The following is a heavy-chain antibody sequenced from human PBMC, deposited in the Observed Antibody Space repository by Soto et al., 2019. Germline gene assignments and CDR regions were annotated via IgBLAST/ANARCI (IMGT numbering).Heavy chain of an antibody. V-gene: IGHV6-1*01. CDR1: GDSVSSNSAA. J-gene: IGHJ3*02. Sequence: KQSQTLSLTCAISGDSVSSNSAAWNWIRQSPSRGLEWLGRTYYRSKWYNDYAVSVKSRITINPDTSKNQFSLQLNSVTPEDTAVYYCAREFKLRFLEWLPQLGAFDIWGQGTMVTVSS. D-gene: IGHD3-3*01. CDR3: AREFKLRFLEWLPQLGAFDI. CDR2: TYYRSKWYN.